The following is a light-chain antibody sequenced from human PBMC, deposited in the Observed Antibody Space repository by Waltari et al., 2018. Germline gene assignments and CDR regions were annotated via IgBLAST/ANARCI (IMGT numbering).Light chain of an antibody. CDR2: KAS. CDR1: QVINPW. V-gene: IGKV1-5*03. Sequence: IQMTQSPSTLSAFVGDRVTIPCRASQVINPWLAWYQQKPGKAPKLLVYKASNLESGVPSRFSGSGSRTECTLTISSLQPGDFATYYCQQYYNYWTFGQGTKVEIK. CDR3: QQYYNYWT. J-gene: IGKJ1*01.